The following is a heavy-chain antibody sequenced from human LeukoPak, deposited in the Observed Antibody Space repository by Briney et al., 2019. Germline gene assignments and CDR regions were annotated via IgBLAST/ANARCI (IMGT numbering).Heavy chain of an antibody. J-gene: IGHJ4*02. CDR2: INPNSGGT. CDR3: ARAPYSNYAGYFDY. V-gene: IGHV1-2*02. Sequence: ASVKVSCKASGYTFTGYYMHWVRQAPGQGLEWMGWINPNSGGTNYAQKFQGRVTMTRDTSISTAYMELSSLRSEDTAVYYCARAPYSNYAGYFDYWGQGTLVTVSS. CDR1: GYTFTGYY. D-gene: IGHD4-11*01.